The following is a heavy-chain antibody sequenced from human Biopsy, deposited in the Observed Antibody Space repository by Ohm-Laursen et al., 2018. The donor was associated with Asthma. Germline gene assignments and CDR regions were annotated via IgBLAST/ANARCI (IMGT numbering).Heavy chain of an antibody. D-gene: IGHD2-2*01. CDR2: INSVFGTT. Sequence: SVKVSCNSLGGTFNTYVISWARQAPGQGLEWMGGINSVFGTTTYPQKFQDRVTITADDSTSTVYMELSSLRSEDTAVYYCARKAGSCISRTCYSLDFWGQGTLVTVSS. J-gene: IGHJ4*02. V-gene: IGHV1-69*13. CDR1: GGTFNTYV. CDR3: ARKAGSCISRTCYSLDF.